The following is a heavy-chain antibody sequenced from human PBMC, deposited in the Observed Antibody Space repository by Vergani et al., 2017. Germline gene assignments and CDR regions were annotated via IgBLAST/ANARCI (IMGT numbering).Heavy chain of an antibody. J-gene: IGHJ4*02. CDR1: GGSISSGDYY. CDR2: IDYSGST. V-gene: IGHV4-30-4*01. Sequence: QVQLQESGPGLVKPSQNLSLNCPVSGGSISSGDYYWRWIGQPPGKGLEWIGYIDYSGSTYYNPSLKSRVTISVDPAKNQFSLKLSSVTAADTAVYYCARGCLDPFDYWGQGTLVTGSS. D-gene: IGHD4/OR15-4a*01. CDR3: ARGCLDPFDY.